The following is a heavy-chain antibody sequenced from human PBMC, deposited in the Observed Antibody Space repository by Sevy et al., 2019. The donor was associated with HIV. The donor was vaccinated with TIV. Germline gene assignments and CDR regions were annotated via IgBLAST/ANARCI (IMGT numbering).Heavy chain of an antibody. CDR1: GGSITSLY. CDR3: AGENAWGRGYS. D-gene: IGHD1-26*01. V-gene: IGHV4-59*08. CDR2: IYYNGHI. J-gene: IGHJ4*02. Sequence: SETLSLTCTVSGGSITSLYWSWIRQPPGKGLEWIATIYYNGHINYNPSLKSRVTLSLDTSKNQFSLRLSSVTAADTAMYYCAGENAWGRGYSWGLGTLVTVSS.